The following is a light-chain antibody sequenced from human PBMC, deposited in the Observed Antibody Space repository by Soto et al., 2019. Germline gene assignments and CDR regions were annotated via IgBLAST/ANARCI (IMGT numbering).Light chain of an antibody. CDR1: SSDVGSYNL. Sequence: QSVLTQPASVSGSPGQSITISCTGTSSDVGSYNLVSWYQQHPGKAPKLMIYEVSKRPSGVSNRFSGSKSGNTASLTISGLQAEDEADYYCCSYVGSSTLVFGGATQLTVL. V-gene: IGLV2-23*02. CDR2: EVS. CDR3: CSYVGSSTLV. J-gene: IGLJ2*01.